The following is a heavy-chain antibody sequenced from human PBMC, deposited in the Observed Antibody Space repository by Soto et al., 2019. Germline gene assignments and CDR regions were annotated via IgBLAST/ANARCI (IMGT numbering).Heavy chain of an antibody. D-gene: IGHD6-6*01. CDR3: AREVVETSSLWLDP. V-gene: IGHV1-2*02. Sequence: ASVKVSCKASGYTFTGYYMHWVRQAPGQGLEWIGWMNTNTNTTDSAEVFEGRVSLTWDTSISTAYMQLNSLKIDDAAVYYCAREVVETSSLWLDPWGQGTLVTVSS. CDR2: MNTNTNTT. CDR1: GYTFTGYY. J-gene: IGHJ5*02.